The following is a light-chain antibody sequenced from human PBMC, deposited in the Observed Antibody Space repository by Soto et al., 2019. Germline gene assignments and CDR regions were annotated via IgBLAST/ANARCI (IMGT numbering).Light chain of an antibody. CDR3: QQYNNWPPYT. CDR2: GAS. Sequence: EIVLTQSPATLSVSPGERDTLSCRASQNINRYLAWYQQIPGQAPRLLIYGASTRATGIPARFGGSGSGTDFTLTISSFQSEDFAVYYCQQYNNWPPYTFGQGTKVDIK. J-gene: IGKJ2*01. V-gene: IGKV3-15*01. CDR1: QNINRY.